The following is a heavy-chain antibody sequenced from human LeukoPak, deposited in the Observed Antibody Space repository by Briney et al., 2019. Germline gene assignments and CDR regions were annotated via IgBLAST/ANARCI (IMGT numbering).Heavy chain of an antibody. V-gene: IGHV3-48*01. CDR3: ARDLPSGYSIDY. CDR2: INGNSDAI. D-gene: IGHD2-15*01. Sequence: GGSLRLSCAASGFTFNTYSMNWVRQTPGKGLDWVSYINGNSDAIYYADSAKGRFTISRDNAKNSLYLQMNSLRAEDTAIYYCARDLPSGYSIDYWGRGTLVTVSS. J-gene: IGHJ4*02. CDR1: GFTFNTYS.